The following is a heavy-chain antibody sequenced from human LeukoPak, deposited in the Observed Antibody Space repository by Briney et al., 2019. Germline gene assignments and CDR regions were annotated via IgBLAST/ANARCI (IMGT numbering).Heavy chain of an antibody. CDR3: ASGQDSSGSYLHYYYYYYYMDV. J-gene: IGHJ6*03. CDR2: ISYAGSNK. V-gene: IGHV3-30*04. CDR1: GFTFSSYA. D-gene: IGHD3-10*01. Sequence: GGSLRLSCAASGFTFSSYAMHWVRQAPGKGLEWVAVISYAGSNKFYADSVKGRFTISRDNSKDTLYLQMNSLRAEDTAVYYCASGQDSSGSYLHYYYYYYYMDVWGKGTTVTISS.